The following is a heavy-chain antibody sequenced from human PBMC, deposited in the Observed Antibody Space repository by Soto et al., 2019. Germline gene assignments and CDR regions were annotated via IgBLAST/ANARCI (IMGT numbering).Heavy chain of an antibody. V-gene: IGHV3-30*18. CDR2: ISYDGSNK. D-gene: IGHD3-10*01. Sequence: QGQLVESGGGVVQPGTSLRLSGEASGFIFSRYGMHWVLQAPGKGLEWVAVISYDGSNKYYAESVKVRFIISRDKSENTMYMHMNRLRAEETAVYYVAKDLGSGKPYYYYAMDVWGQGTTVTVSS. J-gene: IGHJ6*02. CDR1: GFIFSRYG. CDR3: AKDLGSGKPYYYYAMDV.